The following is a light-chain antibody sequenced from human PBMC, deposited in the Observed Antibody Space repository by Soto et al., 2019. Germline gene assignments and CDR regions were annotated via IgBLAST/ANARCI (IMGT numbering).Light chain of an antibody. J-gene: IGLJ2*01. CDR1: SSDVGGYNY. V-gene: IGLV2-8*01. CDR2: EVS. CDR3: SSYAGSNNL. Sequence: QSVLTQPTSASGSPGQSVTISCTGTSSDVGGYNYVSWYQQHPGKAPKLMIYEVSKRPSGVPDRFSGSKSGNTASLTVSGLQAEDEADYYCSSYAGSNNLFGGGTKVTVL.